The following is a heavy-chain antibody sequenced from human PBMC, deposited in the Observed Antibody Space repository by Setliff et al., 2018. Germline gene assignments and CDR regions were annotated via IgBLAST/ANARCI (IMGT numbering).Heavy chain of an antibody. V-gene: IGHV3-74*03. Sequence: GGSLRLSCAASGFTFSSYWMHWVRQDPGKGLVWVSRVNDDGSSAMYADSVKGRFTMSRDNAKSTLYLQMNSLRAEDTAVYYCARAYYGTVNGYSSYYGLDVWGQGTTVTVSS. CDR3: ARAYYGTVNGYSSYYGLDV. CDR2: VNDDGSSA. D-gene: IGHD3-9*01. J-gene: IGHJ6*02. CDR1: GFTFSSYW.